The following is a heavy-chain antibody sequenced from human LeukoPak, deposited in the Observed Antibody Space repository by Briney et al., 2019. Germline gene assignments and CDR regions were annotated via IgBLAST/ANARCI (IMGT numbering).Heavy chain of an antibody. CDR2: ISSSSSYI. Sequence: GGSLRLSCAASGFTFSSYSMNWVRQAPGKGLEWVSSISSSSSYIYYADSVKGRFTISRDNAKNSLYLQMNSLRAEDTAVYYCARSRYYYDSSGYPHVGNFDYWGQGTLVTVSS. CDR1: GFTFSSYS. V-gene: IGHV3-21*01. D-gene: IGHD3-22*01. J-gene: IGHJ4*02. CDR3: ARSRYYYDSSGYPHVGNFDY.